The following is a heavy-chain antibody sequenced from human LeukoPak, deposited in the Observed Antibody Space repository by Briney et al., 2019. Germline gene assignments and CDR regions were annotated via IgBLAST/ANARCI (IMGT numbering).Heavy chain of an antibody. CDR3: ARDPGYYDSSGYPYFDY. J-gene: IGHJ4*02. V-gene: IGHV1-18*01. CDR1: GYTFTSYG. Sequence: GASVKVSCKASGYTFTSYGISWVRQAPGQGLEWMGWISAYNGNTNYAQKLQGRITMTTDTSTSTAYMELRSLRSDDTAVYYCARDPGYYDSSGYPYFDYWGQGTLVTVSS. CDR2: ISAYNGNT. D-gene: IGHD3-22*01.